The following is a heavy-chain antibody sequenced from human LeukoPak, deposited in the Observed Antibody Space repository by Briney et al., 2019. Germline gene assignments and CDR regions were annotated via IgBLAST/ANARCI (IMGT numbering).Heavy chain of an antibody. CDR2: ISSSSSYI. V-gene: IGHV3-21*01. J-gene: IGHJ4*02. D-gene: IGHD2-2*01. CDR3: ASSSSPFDY. CDR1: GFTFSSYS. Sequence: GRSLRLSCAASGFTFSSYSMNWVRQAPGRGLEWVSSISSSSSYIYYADSVKGRFTISRNNAKNSLYLQMNSLRAEDTAVYYCASSSSPFDYWGQGTLVTVSS.